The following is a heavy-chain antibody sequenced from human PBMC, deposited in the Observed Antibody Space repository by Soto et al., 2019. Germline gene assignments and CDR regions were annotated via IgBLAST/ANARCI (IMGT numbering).Heavy chain of an antibody. J-gene: IGHJ5*02. CDR1: RDTFTSYY. V-gene: IGHV1-46*01. D-gene: IGHD1-26*01. CDR2: INPHGGST. CDR3: ARSSGGNSGIIIEGTNGFAH. Sequence: ASVKVSCKAPRDTFTSYYINWVRQAPGQGLEWMGVINPHGGSTAYAQKFKGRVTLTRDTSASTVYMEVSSLTSEETAMYYCARSSGGNSGIIIEGTNGFAHWGQGTLVTVSS.